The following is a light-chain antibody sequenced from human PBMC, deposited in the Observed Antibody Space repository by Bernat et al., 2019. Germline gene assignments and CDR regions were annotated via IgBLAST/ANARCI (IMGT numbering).Light chain of an antibody. Sequence: FMLTQPHSVSGSPGKTVTISCTRSSGSIANNYVQWYQQRPGSAPAMMIYENKQRPSGVPDRFSGSIDTSSNSASLTIAGLKTEDEADYYCQSFHSSNWVFGGGTQLTVL. J-gene: IGLJ3*02. CDR2: ENK. CDR1: SGSIANNY. V-gene: IGLV6-57*04. CDR3: QSFHSSNWV.